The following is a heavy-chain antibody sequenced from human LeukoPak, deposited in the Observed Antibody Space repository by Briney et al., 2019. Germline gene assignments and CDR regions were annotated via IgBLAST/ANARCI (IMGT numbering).Heavy chain of an antibody. CDR1: GGSISSYY. CDR3: ATRGLRFTWFDP. CDR2: IYYSGST. J-gene: IGHJ5*02. Sequence: SETLSLTCTVSGGSISSYYWSWIRQPPGKGLEWIGYIYYSGSTNYNPSLKSRVTISVDTSKNQFSLKLSSVTAADTAVYYCATRGLRFTWFDPWGQGTLVTVSS. D-gene: IGHD4-17*01. V-gene: IGHV4-59*12.